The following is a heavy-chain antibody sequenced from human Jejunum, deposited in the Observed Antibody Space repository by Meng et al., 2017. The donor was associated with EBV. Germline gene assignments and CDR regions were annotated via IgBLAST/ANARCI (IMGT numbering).Heavy chain of an antibody. CDR1: GFSLTTSGVG. J-gene: IGHJ4*02. CDR3: AHSPMRTSSSGYPRGFDY. Sequence: QFTLKESGPTLVKPTQTLTLTCTFSGFSLTTSGVGVGWIRQPPGKAPEWLALIYWDDDKRYSPSLKSRLTITKDTSKNQVVLTMTNMDPVDTGTYFCAHSPMRTSSSGYPRGFDYWGQGTLVTVSS. CDR2: IYWDDDK. V-gene: IGHV2-5*02. D-gene: IGHD5-12*01.